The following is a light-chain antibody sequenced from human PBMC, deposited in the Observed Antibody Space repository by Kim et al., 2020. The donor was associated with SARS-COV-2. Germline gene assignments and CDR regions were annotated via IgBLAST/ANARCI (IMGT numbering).Light chain of an antibody. Sequence: GQTVRLTCRGDSLRSYYASWYQQKPGQAHLLVIYGNNNRPSGIPDRISGYRSENTATLTITGAQAEDEADYYCNSRDSSGDRHVVFAGGTQLTVL. J-gene: IGLJ2*01. CDR3: NSRDSSGDRHVV. CDR2: GNN. CDR1: SLRSYY. V-gene: IGLV3-19*01.